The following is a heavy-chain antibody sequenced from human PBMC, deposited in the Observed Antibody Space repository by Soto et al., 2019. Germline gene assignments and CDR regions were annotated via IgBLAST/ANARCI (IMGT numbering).Heavy chain of an antibody. CDR1: GYTFTSYY. V-gene: IGHV1-46*03. Sequence: GASVKVSCKASGYTFTSYYIHWVRQAPGQGLEWMAIVNPTGGSTNYAQKFQGRVTVTFDTSTSTVFMELNSLRYEDTAVYYCARHLADGDSWCQGTLVTVSS. CDR2: VNPTGGST. J-gene: IGHJ4*02. CDR3: ARHLADGDS. D-gene: IGHD6-13*01.